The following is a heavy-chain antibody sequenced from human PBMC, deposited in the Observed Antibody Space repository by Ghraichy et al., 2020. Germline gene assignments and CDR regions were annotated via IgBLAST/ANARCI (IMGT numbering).Heavy chain of an antibody. V-gene: IGHV4-59*01. J-gene: IGHJ4*02. D-gene: IGHD6-6*01. CDR1: GGSISSYY. Sequence: SETLSLTCTVSGGSISSYYWSWIRQPPGKGLEWIGYIYYSGSTNYNPSLKSRVTISVDTSKNRFSLKLSSVTAADTAVYYCARGPSEASPVDYWGQGTLVTVSS. CDR2: IYYSGST. CDR3: ARGPSEASPVDY.